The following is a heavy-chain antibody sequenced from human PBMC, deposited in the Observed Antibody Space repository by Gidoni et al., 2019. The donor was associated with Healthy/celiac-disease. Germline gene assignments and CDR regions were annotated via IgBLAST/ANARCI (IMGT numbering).Heavy chain of an antibody. CDR1: GYSISSGYY. J-gene: IGHJ4*02. CDR2: IYHSGST. V-gene: IGHV4-38-2*02. Sequence: QVQLQESGPGLVKPSETLSLTCTVSGYSISSGYYWGWIRQPPGKGLEWIGSIYHSGSTYYNPSLKSRVTISVDTSKNQFSLKLRSVTAADTAVYYCARVRGGNSGSFDYWGQGTLVTVSS. D-gene: IGHD2-21*02. CDR3: ARVRGGNSGSFDY.